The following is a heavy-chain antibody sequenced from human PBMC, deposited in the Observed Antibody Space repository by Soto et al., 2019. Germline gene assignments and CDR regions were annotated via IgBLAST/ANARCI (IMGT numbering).Heavy chain of an antibody. CDR3: ARGPTDYHDNSGNYFFDY. V-gene: IGHV1-18*01. D-gene: IGHD3-22*01. J-gene: IGHJ4*02. Sequence: QVQLVQSGGEVEKPGASVKVSCKTSGYSFTTYGISWVRQAPGQGLDWMGWISTYNGNTKYTQRRQGRVTMTTDTTTSTAYMELRSLTSDDTAVYYCARGPTDYHDNSGNYFFDYWGQGTLVTVSS. CDR2: ISTYNGNT. CDR1: GYSFTTYG.